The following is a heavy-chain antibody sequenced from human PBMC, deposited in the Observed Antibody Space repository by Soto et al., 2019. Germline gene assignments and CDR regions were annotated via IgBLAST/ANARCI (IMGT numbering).Heavy chain of an antibody. CDR2: IYYSGST. V-gene: IGHV4-31*03. J-gene: IGHJ6*02. Sequence: SETLSLTCSVSGGSISSVGHYWTWIRQQPGKGLEWIGYIYYSGSTDYNPSLKSRVTISVDRSKNQFSLNLSSVTAADTAIYYCARESGGYDSSTRYGLDVWGQGTTVTVYS. CDR3: ARESGGYDSSTRYGLDV. CDR1: GGSISSVGHY. D-gene: IGHD6-25*01.